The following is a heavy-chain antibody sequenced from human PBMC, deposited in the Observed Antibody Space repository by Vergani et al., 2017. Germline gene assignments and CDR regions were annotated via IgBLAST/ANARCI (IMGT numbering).Heavy chain of an antibody. Sequence: QVQLVESGGGVVQPGRSLRLSCAASGFTFNSYAMHWVRQAPGKGLEWVAVLSYDGSNKFYADSVKGRFTISRDNSKNTLYLQMTDLRAEDTATYYCAKVCGSTSCPYGGGAFDVWGHGTMVTVSS. V-gene: IGHV3-30-3*01. J-gene: IGHJ3*01. CDR1: GFTFNSYA. CDR3: AKVCGSTSCPYGGGAFDV. CDR2: LSYDGSNK. D-gene: IGHD2-2*01.